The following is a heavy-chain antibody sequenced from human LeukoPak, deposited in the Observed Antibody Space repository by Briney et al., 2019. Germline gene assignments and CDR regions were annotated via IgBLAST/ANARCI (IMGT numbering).Heavy chain of an antibody. D-gene: IGHD6-13*01. CDR1: GFTFSSYA. CDR3: AKEPKYSSSWYGDY. V-gene: IGHV3-23*01. Sequence: PGGSLRLSCAASGFTFSSYAMSWVRQAPGKGLEWVSAISGSGGSTYYADSVKGRFTISRDNSKSTLYLQMNSLRAEDTAVYYCAKEPKYSSSWYGDYWGQGTLVTVSS. CDR2: ISGSGGST. J-gene: IGHJ4*02.